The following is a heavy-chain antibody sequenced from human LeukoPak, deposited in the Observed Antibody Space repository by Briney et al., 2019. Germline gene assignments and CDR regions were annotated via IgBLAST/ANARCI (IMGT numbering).Heavy chain of an antibody. CDR2: IYYSGTT. V-gene: IGHV4-39*01. CDR3: ARLFDSGRHGDY. D-gene: IGHD3-10*01. Sequence: PSETLSLTCTVSGGSISSSSYYWGWIRQPPGKGLEWIGSIYYSGTTYYNRSLRSRVTISVDTSKNQFSLRLSSVTAADTAVYYCARLFDSGRHGDYWGQGTLVTVSA. CDR1: GGSISSSSYY. J-gene: IGHJ4*02.